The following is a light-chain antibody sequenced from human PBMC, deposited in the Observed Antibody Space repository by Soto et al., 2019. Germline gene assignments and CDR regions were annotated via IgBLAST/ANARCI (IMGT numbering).Light chain of an antibody. V-gene: IGLV1-44*01. CDR1: SSNIGSTT. J-gene: IGLJ2*01. CDR2: SNN. CDR3: AACDDSLNGVV. Sequence: QSVLTQPPSASGTPGQRVTISCSGSSSNIGSTTVNWYQQLPGTAPKLLIYSNNQRPSGVPDRFSGSKSGTSASLAISGLQSEDEADYYCAACDDSLNGVVFGGGTNLTVL.